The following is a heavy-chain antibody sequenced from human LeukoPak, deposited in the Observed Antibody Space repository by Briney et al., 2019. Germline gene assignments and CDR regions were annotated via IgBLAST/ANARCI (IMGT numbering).Heavy chain of an antibody. Sequence: GGSLRLSCVASGFTFNSYWMSWVRQAPGKGLEWVANIKEDGTEKYYVDSVRGRFTLSRDNAENSLYLQMNSLRAEDTAVYYCAKDTMGATYYWGQGTLVTVSS. CDR2: IKEDGTEK. D-gene: IGHD1-26*01. V-gene: IGHV3-7*03. J-gene: IGHJ4*02. CDR1: GFTFNSYW. CDR3: AKDTMGATYY.